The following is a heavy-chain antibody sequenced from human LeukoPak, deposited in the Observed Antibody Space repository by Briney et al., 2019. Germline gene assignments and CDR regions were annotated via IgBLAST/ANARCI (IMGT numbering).Heavy chain of an antibody. CDR2: IYYSGST. Sequence: SETLSLTCTVSGGSISSYYWSWIRQPPGKGLEWIGYIYYSGSTNYNPSLKSRVTISVDTSKNQFSLKLSSVTAADTAVYYCARGSSIWQIYPPTEFDYWGQGTLVTVSS. V-gene: IGHV4-59*01. D-gene: IGHD6-13*01. CDR3: ARGSSIWQIYPPTEFDY. J-gene: IGHJ4*02. CDR1: GGSISSYY.